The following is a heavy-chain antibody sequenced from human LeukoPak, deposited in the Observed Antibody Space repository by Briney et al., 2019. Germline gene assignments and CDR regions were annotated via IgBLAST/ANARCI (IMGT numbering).Heavy chain of an antibody. CDR2: ISGSGGST. J-gene: IGHJ4*02. D-gene: IGHD5-24*01. CDR1: GFTFSNYA. V-gene: IGHV3-23*01. Sequence: PGGSLRLSCAASGFTFSNYAMSWVRQAPGKGLEWVSAISGSGGSTYYADSVKGRFTISRDNSKNTLYLQMNSLRAEDTAVYYCAKATELSREWLQFDYWGQGTLVTVSS. CDR3: AKATELSREWLQFDY.